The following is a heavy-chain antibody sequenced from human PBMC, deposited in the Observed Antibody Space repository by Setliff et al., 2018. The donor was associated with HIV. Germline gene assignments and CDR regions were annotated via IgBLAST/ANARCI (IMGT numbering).Heavy chain of an antibody. CDR3: ARVSQDLLGAFDI. Sequence: TLSLTCTVSGDSINSGDSYWTWIRHHPGKGLEWIGYIYYSGSTNYNPSLKSRVIISVDSSKNQFFLKLTSVTAADTAMYYCARVSQDLLGAFDIWGQGTMVTV. CDR2: IYYSGST. V-gene: IGHV4-31*03. D-gene: IGHD7-27*01. CDR1: GDSINSGDSY. J-gene: IGHJ3*02.